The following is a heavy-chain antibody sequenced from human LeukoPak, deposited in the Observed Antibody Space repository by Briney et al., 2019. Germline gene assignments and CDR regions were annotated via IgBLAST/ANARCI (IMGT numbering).Heavy chain of an antibody. V-gene: IGHV4-61*01. Sequence: SETLSLTCTVSGGSVSSGSYYWSWIRQPPGKGLEWLGYIYYSGSTNYNPSLKSRVTISVDTSKNQFSLKLSSVTAADTAVYYCARLRITMIVVVIPNAFDIWGQXTMVTVSS. J-gene: IGHJ3*02. CDR1: GGSVSSGSYY. CDR3: ARLRITMIVVVIPNAFDI. CDR2: IYYSGST. D-gene: IGHD3-22*01.